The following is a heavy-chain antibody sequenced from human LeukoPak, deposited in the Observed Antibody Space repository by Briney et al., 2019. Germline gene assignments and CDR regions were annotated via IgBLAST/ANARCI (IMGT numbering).Heavy chain of an antibody. D-gene: IGHD3-16*01. CDR1: GGSISSDTYF. CDR3: ASGGADDLDY. J-gene: IGHJ4*02. V-gene: IGHV4-61*02. Sequence: SETLSLTCTVSGGSISSDTYFWSWIRQPAGKGLEWIGRIYTSGSTNYNPSLKSRVTMSVDTSKNQFSLKLSSVTAADTAVYYCASGGADDLDYWGQGTLVTVSS. CDR2: IYTSGST.